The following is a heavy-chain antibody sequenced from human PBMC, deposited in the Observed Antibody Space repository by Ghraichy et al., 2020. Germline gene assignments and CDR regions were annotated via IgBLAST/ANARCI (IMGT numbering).Heavy chain of an antibody. CDR1: GFTFSGYS. J-gene: IGHJ6*02. V-gene: IGHV3-48*02. CDR2: ITSSSRTT. D-gene: IGHD4-23*01. Sequence: GESLRLSCVGSGFTFSGYSMNWVRQSPGKGLEWVSYITSSSRTTFYADSVKGRFTISRDNAQNSLYLQMNSLRDEDTAEYYCARGSKVVRFYYYDGMDVWGQGTTVTVAS. CDR3: ARGSKVVRFYYYDGMDV.